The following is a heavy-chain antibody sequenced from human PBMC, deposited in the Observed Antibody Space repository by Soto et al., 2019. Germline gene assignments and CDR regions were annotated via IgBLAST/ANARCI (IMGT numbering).Heavy chain of an antibody. Sequence: QVQLMQSGAEVKKPGASVKVSCKASGDTFTDYYIHWVRQAPGQGLEWMGTVNPSGGHTTYAQHFLGRRIRTRDTSTSTLDMELTSLTSDDTAVYYCARGGHVVVVTAALDYWGQGTLVTVSS. CDR1: GDTFTDYY. CDR2: VNPSGGHT. J-gene: IGHJ4*02. D-gene: IGHD2-21*02. CDR3: ARGGHVVVVTAALDY. V-gene: IGHV1-46*01.